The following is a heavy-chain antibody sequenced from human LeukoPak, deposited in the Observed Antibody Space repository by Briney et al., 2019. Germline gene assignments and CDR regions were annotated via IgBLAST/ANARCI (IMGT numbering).Heavy chain of an antibody. CDR1: GYTFTGYY. J-gene: IGHJ6*03. V-gene: IGHV1-2*02. CDR2: INPNSGGT. Sequence: ASVKVSCKASGYTFTGYYMHWVRQAPGQGLEWMEWINPNSGGTNYAQKFQGRVTMTRDTSISTAYMELSRLRSDDTAVYYCARGTGYSYGENYYYYYYTDVWGKGTTVTISS. D-gene: IGHD5-18*01. CDR3: ARGTGYSYGENYYYYYYTDV.